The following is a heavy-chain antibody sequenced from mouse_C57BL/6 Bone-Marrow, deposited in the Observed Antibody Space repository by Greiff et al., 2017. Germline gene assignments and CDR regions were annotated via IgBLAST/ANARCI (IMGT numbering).Heavy chain of an antibody. Sequence: EVKLQESGGGLVQPGGSLSLSCAASGFTFTDYYMSWVRQPPGKALEWLGFIRNKANGYTTEYSASVKGRFTISRDNSQSILYLQMNALRAEDSATYYCARSEVVAPYFDYWGQGTTLTVSS. V-gene: IGHV7-3*01. CDR3: ARSEVVAPYFDY. CDR2: IRNKANGYTT. J-gene: IGHJ2*01. D-gene: IGHD1-1*01. CDR1: GFTFTDYY.